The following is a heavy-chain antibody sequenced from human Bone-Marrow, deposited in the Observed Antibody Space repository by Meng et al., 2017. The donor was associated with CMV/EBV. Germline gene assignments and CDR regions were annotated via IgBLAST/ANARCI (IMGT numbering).Heavy chain of an antibody. CDR3: ARESLLWFGESQSRPNKMPFDI. CDR1: GGTFSSYA. CDR2: IIPIFGTA. D-gene: IGHD3-10*01. Sequence: SVKVSCKASGGTFSSYAISWVRQAPGQGLEWMGGIIPIFGTANYAQKFQGRVTITTDESTSTAYMELSSLRSEDTAVYYCARESLLWFGESQSRPNKMPFDICGQGIMVTVSS. J-gene: IGHJ3*02. V-gene: IGHV1-69*05.